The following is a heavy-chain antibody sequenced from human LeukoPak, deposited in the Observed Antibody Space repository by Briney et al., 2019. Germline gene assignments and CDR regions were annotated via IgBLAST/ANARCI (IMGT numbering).Heavy chain of an antibody. CDR1: GGSFTNYA. V-gene: IGHV1-69*13. Sequence: SVKVSCKASGGSFTNYAISWVRQAPGQGLEWMGRIIPIFDTTNFAQKFQGRVSLTADESTSTVYMELSSLRSEDTAVYYCAREGGYCGTDCYPDYWGQGTLVTVSS. D-gene: IGHD2-21*02. CDR3: AREGGYCGTDCYPDY. J-gene: IGHJ4*02. CDR2: IIPIFDTT.